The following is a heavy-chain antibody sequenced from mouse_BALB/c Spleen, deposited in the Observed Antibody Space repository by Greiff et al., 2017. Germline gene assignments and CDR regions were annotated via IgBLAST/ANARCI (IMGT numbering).Heavy chain of an antibody. CDR2: ISSGGGST. CDR1: GFAFSSYD. CDR3: TRYRYGFAY. Sequence: DVMLVESGGGLVKPGGSLKLSCAASGFAFSSYDMSWVRQTPEKRLEWVAYISSGGGSTYYPDTVKGRFTISRDNAKNTLYLQMSSLKSEDTAMYYCTRYRYGFAYWGQGTLVTVSA. V-gene: IGHV5-12-1*01. J-gene: IGHJ3*01. D-gene: IGHD2-14*01.